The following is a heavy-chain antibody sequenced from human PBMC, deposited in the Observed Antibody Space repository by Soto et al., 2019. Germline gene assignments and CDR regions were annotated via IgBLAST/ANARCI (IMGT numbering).Heavy chain of an antibody. CDR3: ARVHGGRRGWFDP. J-gene: IGHJ5*02. CDR2: IYSGGST. V-gene: IGHV3-66*01. D-gene: IGHD3-10*01. Sequence: GGSLRLSCAASGFTVTSNYMSWVRQAPGKGLECVSVIYSGGSTYYADSVKGRFTISRDDAKNTLYLQMNSLRADDTAVYYCARVHGGRRGWFDPWGQGTLVTVSS. CDR1: GFTVTSNY.